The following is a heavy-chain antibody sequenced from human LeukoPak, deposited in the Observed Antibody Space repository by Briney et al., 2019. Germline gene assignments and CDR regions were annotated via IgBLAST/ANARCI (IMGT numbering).Heavy chain of an antibody. CDR2: VHSSGRT. CDR1: GASVSGYY. J-gene: IGHJ4*02. Sequence: KASETLSLTCGVSGASVSGYYWSWIRQPPGRGLEWIGYVHSSGRTNYNPSLKSRLTISVDTSKNQISLKSNSLTAADTAIYYCARHPTFGTGLLDHWGQGTLVTVSS. V-gene: IGHV4-59*08. D-gene: IGHD3-16*01. CDR3: ARHPTFGTGLLDH.